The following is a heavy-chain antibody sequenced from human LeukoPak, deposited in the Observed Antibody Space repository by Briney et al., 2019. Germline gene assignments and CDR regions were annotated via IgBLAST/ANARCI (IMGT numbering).Heavy chain of an antibody. J-gene: IGHJ4*02. D-gene: IGHD5-18*01. CDR2: IIPISGTA. CDR3: ARTVSGYSYAFDY. V-gene: IGHV1-69*13. Sequence: GASVKVSCKASGGTFSSYAISWVRQAPGQGLEWMGGIIPISGTANYAQKFQGRVTITADESTSTAYMELSSLRSEDTAVYYCARTVSGYSYAFDYWGQGTLVTVSS. CDR1: GGTFSSYA.